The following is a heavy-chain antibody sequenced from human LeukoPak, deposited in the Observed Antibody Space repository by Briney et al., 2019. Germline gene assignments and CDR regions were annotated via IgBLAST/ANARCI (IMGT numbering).Heavy chain of an antibody. Sequence: PSETLSLTCAVSGYSISNGHYWGWIRQPPGKGLEWIGSIDHSGNTFYNPSLKSRVTISVDTSKNQFSLKLTSVTAADTAIYYCARGPPRYASYWGQGTLVTVSS. CDR3: ARGPPRYASY. CDR2: IDHSGNT. CDR1: GYSISNGHY. J-gene: IGHJ4*02. D-gene: IGHD2-21*01. V-gene: IGHV4-38-2*01.